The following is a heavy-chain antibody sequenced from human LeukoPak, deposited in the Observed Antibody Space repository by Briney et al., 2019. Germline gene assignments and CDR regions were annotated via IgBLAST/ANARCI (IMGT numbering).Heavy chain of an antibody. CDR1: GFAFSAYA. V-gene: IGHV3-64D*06. Sequence: GGSLRLSCSASGFAFSAYAMHWVRQAPGKGPEYIAAINSNGYSTYYIDSVRGRFTLSRDNSKNTVYLQMSSLRAGDTAVYYCVKEILVTTSPFDYWGQGTLVTVSS. J-gene: IGHJ4*02. CDR3: VKEILVTTSPFDY. D-gene: IGHD4-17*01. CDR2: INSNGYST.